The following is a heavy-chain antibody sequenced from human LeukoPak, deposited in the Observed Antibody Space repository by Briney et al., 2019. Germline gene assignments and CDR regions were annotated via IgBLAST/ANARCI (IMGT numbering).Heavy chain of an antibody. CDR3: ARDRGTWIQLWLIDY. D-gene: IGHD5-18*01. CDR1: GYTFTSYG. Sequence: GASVKVSCKASGYTFTSYGISWVRQAPGQGLEWMGWISAYNGNTNYAQKFQGRVTVTIDTSTSTAYMELRSLRSDDTAVYYCARDRGTWIQLWLIDYWGQGTLVTVSS. CDR2: ISAYNGNT. V-gene: IGHV1-18*01. J-gene: IGHJ4*02.